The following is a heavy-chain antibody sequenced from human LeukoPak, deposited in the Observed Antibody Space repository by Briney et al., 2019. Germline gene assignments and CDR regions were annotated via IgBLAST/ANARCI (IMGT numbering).Heavy chain of an antibody. D-gene: IGHD6-19*01. Sequence: PSETLSLTCTVSGGSISSSSYYWGWIRQPPGKGLEWIGSIYYSGSTYYNPSLKSRVTISVDTSKNQFSLKLSPVTAADTAVYYCARLSFGWYPFDYWGQGTLVTVSS. CDR2: IYYSGST. CDR3: ARLSFGWYPFDY. V-gene: IGHV4-39*01. CDR1: GGSISSSSYY. J-gene: IGHJ4*02.